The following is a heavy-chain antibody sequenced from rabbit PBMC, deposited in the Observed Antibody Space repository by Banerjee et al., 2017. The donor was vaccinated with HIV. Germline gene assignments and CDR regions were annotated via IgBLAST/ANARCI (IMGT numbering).Heavy chain of an antibody. V-gene: IGHV1S47*01. J-gene: IGHJ4*01. CDR3: VRETEAYAGAAGDYFNL. D-gene: IGHD4-2*01. CDR1: GFIFSGYG. CDR2: IDLVFGST. Sequence: QEQLVESGGGLVQPGGSLKFPCKASGFIFSGYGMTWFRRVPGKGLDWTGYIDLVFGSTYYAGWVNGRFTISSHNAQNTLYLQLNSLTAADTATYFCVRETEAYAGAAGDYFNLWGPGTLVTVS.